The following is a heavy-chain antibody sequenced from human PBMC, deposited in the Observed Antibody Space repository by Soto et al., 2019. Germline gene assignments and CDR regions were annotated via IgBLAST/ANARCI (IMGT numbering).Heavy chain of an antibody. Sequence: GASVKVSCKSSGNSFVTYAIHWVRQAPGQRLQWMGWINVGSGNTKYAQDFQGRVTFTRDTAATTTFMEPSSLRSEDAAVYYCARVPPWGDSGSFYIQHCDSWGQGTLVTVSS. CDR3: ARVPPWGDSGSFYIQHCDS. V-gene: IGHV1-3*01. J-gene: IGHJ4*02. D-gene: IGHD3-10*01. CDR1: GNSFVTYA. CDR2: INVGSGNT.